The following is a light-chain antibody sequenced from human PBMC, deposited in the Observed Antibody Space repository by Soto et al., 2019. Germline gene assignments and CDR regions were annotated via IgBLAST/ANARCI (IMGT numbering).Light chain of an antibody. Sequence: DVVLTQSPLSLPVALGQPASISCRSSQSLVCSDGNTYLNWFHQRPGQSPRRLIYKFSNRDSGVPDRFSGSGKGTHVTLKISRVEAEDVGVYDFMQGTRCLWTFGQGHNVEIK. CDR3: MQGTRCLWT. CDR1: QSLVCSDGNTY. CDR2: KFS. V-gene: IGKV2-30*01. J-gene: IGKJ1*01.